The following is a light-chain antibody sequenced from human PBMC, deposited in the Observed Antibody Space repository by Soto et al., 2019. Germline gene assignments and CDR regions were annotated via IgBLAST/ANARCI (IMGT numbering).Light chain of an antibody. CDR1: GSDVGGYNY. Sequence: QSVLTQSASVSGSPGQSITVSCTGTGSDVGGYNYVSWYQQYPGQAPKLMIYDVNKRPSGVSNRFSGSKSGNTASLTISGLQVEDEADYYCSSYTSTNALVFGVGTKVTVL. J-gene: IGLJ1*01. CDR2: DVN. CDR3: SSYTSTNALV. V-gene: IGLV2-14*03.